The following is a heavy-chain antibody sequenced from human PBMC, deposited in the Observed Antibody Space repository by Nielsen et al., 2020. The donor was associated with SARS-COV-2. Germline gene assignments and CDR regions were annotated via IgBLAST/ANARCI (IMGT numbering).Heavy chain of an antibody. CDR1: GFTFDDYA. Sequence: SLKISCAASGFTFDDYAMHWVRQAPGKGLEWVSGITWNSGSTDYADSVKGRFTISRDNAKNSLYLQMNSLRAEDTALYYCAKENKDSSGWPNWGQGTLVTVSS. V-gene: IGHV3-9*01. J-gene: IGHJ4*02. CDR2: ITWNSGST. D-gene: IGHD6-19*01. CDR3: AKENKDSSGWPN.